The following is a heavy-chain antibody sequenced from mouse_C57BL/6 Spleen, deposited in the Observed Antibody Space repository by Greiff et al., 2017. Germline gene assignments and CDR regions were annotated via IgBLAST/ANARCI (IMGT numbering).Heavy chain of an antibody. CDR2: IYPRDGST. V-gene: IGHV1-78*01. CDR3: ASYGTYYSNLDY. CDR1: GYTFTDHT. Sequence: QVQLQQSDAELVKPGASVKISCKVSGYTFTDHTIHWMKQRPEQGLEWIGYIYPRDGSTKYNEKFRGKATLTADKSSSTAYMQRNSLTSEDAAVYFCASYGTYYSNLDYWGQGTTLTVSA. D-gene: IGHD2-5*01. J-gene: IGHJ2*01.